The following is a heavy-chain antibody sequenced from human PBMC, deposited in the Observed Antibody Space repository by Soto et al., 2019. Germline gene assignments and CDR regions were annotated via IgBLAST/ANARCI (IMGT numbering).Heavy chain of an antibody. CDR1: SGSISSSNW. V-gene: IGHV4-4*02. J-gene: IGHJ3*02. Sequence: QVQLQESGPGLVKPSGTLSLTCAVSSGSISSSNWWSWVRQPPGKGLEWIGEIYHSGSTNYNPSLKSRVTISVDKSKNQFSLKLSSVTAADTAVYYCARVTLLWFGELLHDAFDIWGQGTMVTVSS. CDR3: ARVTLLWFGELLHDAFDI. CDR2: IYHSGST. D-gene: IGHD3-10*01.